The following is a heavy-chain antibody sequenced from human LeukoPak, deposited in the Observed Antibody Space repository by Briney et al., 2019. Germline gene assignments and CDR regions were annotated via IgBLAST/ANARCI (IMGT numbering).Heavy chain of an antibody. CDR2: IYYSGST. D-gene: IGHD6-19*01. CDR1: GGSISSYY. V-gene: IGHV4-39*07. Sequence: PSETLSLTCTVSGGSISSYYWGWIRQPPGKGLEWIGSIYYSGSTYYNPSLKSRVTISVDTSKNQFSLKLSSVTAADTAVYYCARQGVEAVAGPIDYWGQGTLVTVSS. CDR3: ARQGVEAVAGPIDY. J-gene: IGHJ4*02.